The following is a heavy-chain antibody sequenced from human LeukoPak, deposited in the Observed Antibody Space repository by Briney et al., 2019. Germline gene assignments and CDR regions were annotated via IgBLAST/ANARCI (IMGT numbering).Heavy chain of an antibody. V-gene: IGHV3-53*01. D-gene: IGHD4-11*01. Sequence: GGSLRLSCAASGFTVSSNFMTWVRQAPGKGLEWVSVLYSGGSTYYADSVKGRFTISRDNSKNTLYLQMNSLRAEDTAVYYCAGSTKVSYYFDYWGQGTPVTVSS. CDR3: AGSTKVSYYFDY. CDR1: GFTVSSNF. CDR2: LYSGGST. J-gene: IGHJ4*02.